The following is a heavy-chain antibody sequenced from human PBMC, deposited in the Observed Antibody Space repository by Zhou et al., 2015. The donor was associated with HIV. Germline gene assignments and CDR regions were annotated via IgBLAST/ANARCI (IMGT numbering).Heavy chain of an antibody. Sequence: QVQLVQSGAEVKKPGSSVKVSCKASGGTFSSYAISWVRQAPGQGLEWMGGIIPIFGTANYAQKFQGRVTITADESTSTAYMELSSLRSEDTAVYYCTGSPAGSYYKPLFDYWGQGTLVTVSS. CDR2: IIPIFGTA. CDR3: TGSPAGSYYKPLFDY. CDR1: GGTFSSYA. J-gene: IGHJ4*02. D-gene: IGHD3-10*01. V-gene: IGHV1-69*01.